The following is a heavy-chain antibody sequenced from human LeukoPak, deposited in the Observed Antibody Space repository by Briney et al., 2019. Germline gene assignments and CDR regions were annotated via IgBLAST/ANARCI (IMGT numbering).Heavy chain of an antibody. J-gene: IGHJ4*02. CDR2: ISYDGSNK. CDR1: GFNFSSYA. CDR3: AKVGPGVAAAATGAFDY. D-gene: IGHD6-13*01. Sequence: GGSLRLSCAASGFNFSSYAMHWVRQAPGKGLEWVAVISYDGSNKYYADSVKGRFTISRDNSKNTLYLQMNSLRAEDTAVYYCAKVGPGVAAAATGAFDYWGQGTLVTVSS. V-gene: IGHV3-30*04.